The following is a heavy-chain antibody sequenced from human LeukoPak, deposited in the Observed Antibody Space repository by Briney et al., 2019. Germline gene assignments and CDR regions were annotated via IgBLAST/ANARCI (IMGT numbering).Heavy chain of an antibody. D-gene: IGHD6-13*01. V-gene: IGHV7-4-1*02. J-gene: IGHJ4*02. CDR1: GYTFTSYA. CDR3: ARDLSAKAGYYFDY. CDR2: INTNTGIP. Sequence: ASVKVSCKASGYTFTSYAMNWVRQAPGQGLEWMGWINTNTGIPTYAQGFTGRFVFSLDTSVSTAYLQISSLKAEDTAVYYCARDLSAKAGYYFDYWGQGTLVTVSS.